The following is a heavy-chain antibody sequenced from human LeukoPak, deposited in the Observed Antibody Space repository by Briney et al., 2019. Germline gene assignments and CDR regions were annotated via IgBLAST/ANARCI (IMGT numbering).Heavy chain of an antibody. V-gene: IGHV3-23*01. CDR2: ISNNGGYT. J-gene: IGHJ4*02. CDR1: GFTFSSSA. D-gene: IGHD1-26*01. CDR3: AKYSGSYYYPPNWDS. Sequence: PGGSLRLSCAASGFTFSSSAMSWVRQAPGKGLEWVSAISNNGGYTYYADSVQGRFTISRDNSKSTLCLQMNSLRAEDTAVYYCAKYSGSYYYPPNWDSWGQGTLVTVSS.